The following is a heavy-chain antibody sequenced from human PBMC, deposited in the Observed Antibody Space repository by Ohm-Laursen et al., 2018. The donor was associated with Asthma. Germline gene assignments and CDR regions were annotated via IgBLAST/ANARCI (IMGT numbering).Heavy chain of an antibody. CDR2: GGSYYDGGLK. J-gene: IGHJ4*02. CDR1: GFIVSSNY. Sequence: SLRLSCAASGFIVSSNYMNWVRQAPGKGLEWVAVGGSYYDGGLKYYADSVNGRFTVSRDDSKNTLYLQMNSLRPDDTAVYYCARDVMEWYLPAFDFWGQGTLVTVSS. V-gene: IGHV3-30-3*01. D-gene: IGHD3-3*01. CDR3: ARDVMEWYLPAFDF.